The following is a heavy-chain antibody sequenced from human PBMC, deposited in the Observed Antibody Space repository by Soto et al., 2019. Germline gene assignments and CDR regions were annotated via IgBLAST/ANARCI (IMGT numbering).Heavy chain of an antibody. CDR1: GVSLRGYS. CDR3: AREKTPMSPHYFYYGMDV. D-gene: IGHD3-9*01. CDR2: VYSGGGT. V-gene: IGHV4-59*01. J-gene: IGHJ6*02. Sequence: SETLSLTCTVSGVSLRGYSWSLLRQSPGKGLEWIGYVYSGGGTNYSPSFMGRVTISVDTTDNQFSLKLNSVTAADTAVYYCAREKTPMSPHYFYYGMDVWGQGTTVTVSS.